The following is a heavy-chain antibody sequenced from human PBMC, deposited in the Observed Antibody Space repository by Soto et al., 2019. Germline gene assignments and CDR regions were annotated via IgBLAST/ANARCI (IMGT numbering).Heavy chain of an antibody. CDR2: SSSSGNT. CDR1: GGSISNSYYF. CDR3: ARWSDVLDRGATFFDY. Sequence: QVPLQESGPGLVKPLQTLSLTCTVSGGSISNSYYFWRWIRQSPGKGLECMGYSSSSGNTYYNPSLKGRATLAADTSKNQFSLRLNAVTVEDTAVYFCARWSDVLDRGATFFDYWGQGTLVTVSS. V-gene: IGHV4-30-4*01. J-gene: IGHJ4*02. D-gene: IGHD3-10*01.